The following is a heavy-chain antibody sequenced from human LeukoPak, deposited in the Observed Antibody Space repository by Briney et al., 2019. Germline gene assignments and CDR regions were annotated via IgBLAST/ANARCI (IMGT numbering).Heavy chain of an antibody. Sequence: SETLSLTCAVYGGSFSGYYWSWIRQPPGKGLEWIGEINHSGSTNYNPSLKSRVTISVDRSKNQFSLKLSSVTAADTAVYYCAREAAVAGGAPRWGQGTLVTVSS. D-gene: IGHD6-19*01. CDR1: GGSFSGYY. V-gene: IGHV4-34*01. CDR2: INHSGST. J-gene: IGHJ4*02. CDR3: AREAAVAGGAPR.